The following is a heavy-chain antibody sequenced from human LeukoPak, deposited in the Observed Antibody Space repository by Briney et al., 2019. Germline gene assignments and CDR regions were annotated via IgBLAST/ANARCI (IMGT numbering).Heavy chain of an antibody. CDR2: IDSDGSTT. CDR1: GFTFSTYW. J-gene: IGHJ3*02. Sequence: PGGSLRLSCAASGFTFSTYWMHWVRQGPGEGPVWVSRIDSDGSTTSYADPVKGRFTISRDNAKNTLNLQMNNLRAEDTALYYCVRDFKTSFEMWGQGTMVTVSS. V-gene: IGHV3-74*01. CDR3: VRDFKTSFEM.